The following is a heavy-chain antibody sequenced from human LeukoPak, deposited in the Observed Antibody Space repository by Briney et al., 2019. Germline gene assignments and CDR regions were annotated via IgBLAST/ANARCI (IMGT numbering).Heavy chain of an antibody. V-gene: IGHV3-11*04. CDR2: ISSSGSTI. D-gene: IGHD4-11*01. CDR1: GFTFSDYY. J-gene: IGHJ4*02. CDR3: AKVGLTVTTILDYFDY. Sequence: PGGSLRLSCEVSGFTFSDYYMSWIRQAPGMGLEWLSYISSSGSTIYYADSVKGRFTISRDNSKNTLFLQMNSLRAEDTAVYYCAKVGLTVTTILDYFDYWGQGTLVTVSS.